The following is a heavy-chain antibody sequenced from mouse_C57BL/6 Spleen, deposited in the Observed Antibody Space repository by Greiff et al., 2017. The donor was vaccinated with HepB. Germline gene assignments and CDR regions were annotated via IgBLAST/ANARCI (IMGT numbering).Heavy chain of an antibody. J-gene: IGHJ2*01. CDR2: IDPETGGT. CDR1: GYTFTDYE. CDR3: TRDGSHFDY. V-gene: IGHV1-15*01. Sequence: QVQLQQSGAELVRPGASMTLSCKASGYTFTDYEMHWVKQTPVHGLEWIGAIDPETGGTAYNQKFKGKAILTADKSSSTAYMELRSLTSEDSAVYYCTRDGSHFDYWGQGTTLTVSS. D-gene: IGHD2-3*01.